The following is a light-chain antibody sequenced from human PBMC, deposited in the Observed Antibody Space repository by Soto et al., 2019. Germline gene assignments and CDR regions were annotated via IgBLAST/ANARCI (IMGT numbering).Light chain of an antibody. CDR1: SL. CDR3: GSYTSATTWV. J-gene: IGLJ3*02. Sequence: QSALTQPASVSGSPGQSITISCTGTSLVSWYQQHPGKAPKVLIYEDTKRPAGVSNRFSGARSGNTASLTISGLQAEDEADYHCGSYTSATTWVFGGGTQLTVL. CDR2: EDT. V-gene: IGLV2-23*01.